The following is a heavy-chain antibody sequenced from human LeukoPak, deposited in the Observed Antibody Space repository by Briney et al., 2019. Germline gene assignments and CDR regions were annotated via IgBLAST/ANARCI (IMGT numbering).Heavy chain of an antibody. J-gene: IGHJ3*02. V-gene: IGHV3-30*03. CDR1: GFTFSSYG. D-gene: IGHD2-2*01. CDR3: ARAEVPAAIKSGAFDI. Sequence: GGSLRLSCAASGFTFSSYGMHWVRQAPGKGLEWVAVISYDGSNKYYADSVKGRFTISRDNSKNTLYLQMNSLRAEDTAVYYCARAEVPAAIKSGAFDIWGQGIMVTVSS. CDR2: ISYDGSNK.